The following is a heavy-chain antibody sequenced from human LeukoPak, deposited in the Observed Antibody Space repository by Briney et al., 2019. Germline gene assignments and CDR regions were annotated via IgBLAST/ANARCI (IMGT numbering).Heavy chain of an antibody. CDR1: GFIFSSYS. CDR3: ARDQVIESVYSSHHYFDY. V-gene: IGHV3-23*01. Sequence: PGGSLRLSCAASGFIFSSYSMSWVRQAPGKGLEWVSVITGSGGNTYYADSVKGRFTISRDNSKNTLYLQMNSLRAEDTAVYYCARDQVIESVYSSHHYFDYWGQGTLVTVSS. J-gene: IGHJ4*02. CDR2: ITGSGGNT. D-gene: IGHD4-11*01.